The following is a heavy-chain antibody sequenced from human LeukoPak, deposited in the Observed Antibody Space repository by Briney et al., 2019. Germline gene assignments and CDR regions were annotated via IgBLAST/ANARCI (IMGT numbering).Heavy chain of an antibody. Sequence: PSETLSLTCTVSGGSISSYYWSWIRQPPGKGLEWIGYTYYSGSTNYNPSLKSRVTISVDTSKNQFSLKLSSVTAADTAVYYCARSLGLVVPAAQYYYYYGMDAWGQGTTVTVSS. V-gene: IGHV4-59*01. CDR2: TYYSGST. J-gene: IGHJ6*02. D-gene: IGHD2-2*01. CDR3: ARSLGLVVPAAQYYYYYGMDA. CDR1: GGSISSYY.